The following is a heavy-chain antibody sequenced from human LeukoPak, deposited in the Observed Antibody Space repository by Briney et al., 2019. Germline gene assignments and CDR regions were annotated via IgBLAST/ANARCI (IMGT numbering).Heavy chain of an antibody. CDR1: GGSFSGYY. V-gene: IGHV4-34*01. CDR3: ASTSVWTNYNWFDP. CDR2: INHSGST. Sequence: SETLSLTCAVYGGSFSGYYWSWIRQPPGKGLEWIGEINHSGSTNYNPSLKSRVTISVDTSKNQSSLKLSSVTAADTAVYYCASTSVWTNYNWFDPWGQGTLVTASS. D-gene: IGHD2-21*01. J-gene: IGHJ5*02.